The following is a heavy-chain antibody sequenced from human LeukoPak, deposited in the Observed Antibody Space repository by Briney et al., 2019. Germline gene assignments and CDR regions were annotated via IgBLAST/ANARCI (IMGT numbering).Heavy chain of an antibody. Sequence: SVKVSCKASGYAFTSYYIHWVRQAPGQGLEWMGGIIPIFGTANYAQKFQGRVTITADESTSTAYMELSSLRSEDTAVYYCARGVTMVRGVTSTGNWFDPWGQGTLVTVSS. CDR2: IIPIFGTA. J-gene: IGHJ5*02. V-gene: IGHV1-69*13. CDR3: ARGVTMVRGVTSTGNWFDP. CDR1: GYAFTSYY. D-gene: IGHD3-10*01.